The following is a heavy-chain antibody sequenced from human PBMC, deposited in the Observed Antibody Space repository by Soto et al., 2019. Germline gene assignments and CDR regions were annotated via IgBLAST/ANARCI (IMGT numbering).Heavy chain of an antibody. CDR3: TTVGCGGDYQNYYYYGMDV. V-gene: IGHV3-15*07. CDR1: GFTFSNAW. CDR2: IKSKTDGGTT. D-gene: IGHD2-21*02. Sequence: GGSLRLSCAASGFTFSNAWMNWVRQAPGKGLEWVGRIKSKTDGGTTDYAAPVKGRFTISRDDSKNTLYLQMNSLKTEDTAVYYCTTVGCGGDYQNYYYYGMDVWGQGTTVTVSS. J-gene: IGHJ6*02.